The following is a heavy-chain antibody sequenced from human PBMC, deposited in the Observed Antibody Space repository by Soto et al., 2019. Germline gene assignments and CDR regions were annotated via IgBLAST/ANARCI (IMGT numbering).Heavy chain of an antibody. CDR1: GFTFSNYG. D-gene: IGHD3-10*01. CDR3: ARAYYFGSGTSYTLYY. CDR2: ISDDGVSK. V-gene: IGHV3-30*03. J-gene: IGHJ4*02. Sequence: VGSLRLSCAASGFTFSNYGMHWVRQAPGKGLEWVAAISDDGVSKYYADSVQGRFTISRDNSESAVFLQMNSLRPDDTALYFCARAYYFGSGTSYTLYYWGQGTQVTVSS.